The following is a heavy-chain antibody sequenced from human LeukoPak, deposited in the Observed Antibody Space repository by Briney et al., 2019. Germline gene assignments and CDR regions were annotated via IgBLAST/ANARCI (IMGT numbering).Heavy chain of an antibody. CDR1: GFTVYTNS. CDR2: IYTGGTT. D-gene: IGHD6-6*01. J-gene: IGHJ6*02. V-gene: IGHV3-53*01. CDR3: ARDMGSSSWVSYYYYGMDV. Sequence: PGGSLRLSCAVSGFTVYTNSMSWVRQVPGKGLEWVSVIYTGGTTHYADSVKGRFTISRDNAKNTLYLQMNSLRAEDTAVYYCARDMGSSSWVSYYYYGMDVWGQGTTVTVSS.